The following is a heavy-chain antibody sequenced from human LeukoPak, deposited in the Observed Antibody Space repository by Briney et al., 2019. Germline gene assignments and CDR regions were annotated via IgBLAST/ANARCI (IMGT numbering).Heavy chain of an antibody. V-gene: IGHV3-9*03. CDR2: ISWNSGSI. D-gene: IGHD3-3*01. CDR1: GFTFDDYA. J-gene: IGHJ4*02. Sequence: GGSLRLSXAASGFTFDDYAMHWVRQAPGKGLEWVSGISWNSGSICYADSVKGRFTISRDNAKNSLYLQMNSLRAEDMALYYCAKSSGRFLEWTAYYFDYWGQGTLVTVSS. CDR3: AKSSGRFLEWTAYYFDY.